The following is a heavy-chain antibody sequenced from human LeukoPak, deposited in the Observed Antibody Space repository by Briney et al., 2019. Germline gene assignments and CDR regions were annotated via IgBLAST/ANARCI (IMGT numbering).Heavy chain of an antibody. CDR3: ARPSGYYYYGMDV. Sequence: TSETLSLTCTVSGGSISSYYWSWIRQPPGKGLEWIGYIYYSGSTNYNPSLKSRVTISVDTSKNQFSLKLSSVTAADTAVYYCARPSGYYYYGMDVWGQGTTVTVSS. V-gene: IGHV4-59*08. D-gene: IGHD3-10*01. J-gene: IGHJ6*02. CDR1: GGSISSYY. CDR2: IYYSGST.